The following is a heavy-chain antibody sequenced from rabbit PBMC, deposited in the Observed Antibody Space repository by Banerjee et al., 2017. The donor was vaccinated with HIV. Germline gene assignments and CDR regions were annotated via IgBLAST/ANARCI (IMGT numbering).Heavy chain of an antibody. CDR2: IYTGNT. CDR3: ARGLDLSWAYMPYFDL. CDR1: GFDLSSYCY. Sequence: QEPLVESVGGLVQTEGSLTLTCPASGFDLSSYCYMCWVRQAPGKGREWIACIYTGNTWYANWAKGRFTISKTSSTTVTLQRTSLTSADTATYFCARGLDLSWAYMPYFDLWGPGTLVTVS. J-gene: IGHJ4*01. D-gene: IGHD1-1*01. V-gene: IGHV1S45*01.